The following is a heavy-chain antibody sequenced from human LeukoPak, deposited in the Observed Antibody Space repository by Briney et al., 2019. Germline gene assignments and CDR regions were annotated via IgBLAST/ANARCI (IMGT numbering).Heavy chain of an antibody. CDR1: GFTFSSYA. CDR2: ISSSSSYI. J-gene: IGHJ4*02. V-gene: IGHV3-21*01. CDR3: ARGGQRPLGY. Sequence: GGSLRLSCAASGFTFSSYAMHWVRQAPGKGLEWVSSISSSSSYIYYADSVKGRFTISRDNAKNSLYLQMNSLRAEDTAVYYCARGGQRPLGYWGQGTLVTVSS. D-gene: IGHD6-25*01.